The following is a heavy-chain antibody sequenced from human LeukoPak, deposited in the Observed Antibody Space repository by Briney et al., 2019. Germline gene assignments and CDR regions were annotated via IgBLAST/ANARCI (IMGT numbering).Heavy chain of an antibody. J-gene: IGHJ4*02. CDR3: AREVVDY. Sequence: GGSLRLSCAASGFTFSSYWMHWVRQAPGKGLEWVSRINEDASIITYADSVKGRFTISRDNAKNSLYLQMNSLRAEDTAVYYCAREVVDYWGQGTLVTVSS. CDR2: INEDASII. CDR1: GFTFSSYW. V-gene: IGHV3-74*01.